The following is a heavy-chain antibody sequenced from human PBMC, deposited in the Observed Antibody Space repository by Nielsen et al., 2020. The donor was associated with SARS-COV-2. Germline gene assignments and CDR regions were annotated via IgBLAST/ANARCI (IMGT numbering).Heavy chain of an antibody. CDR3: ARVRRIAVVGPREKHRRYFDL. CDR1: GGSFSGYY. J-gene: IGHJ2*01. Sequence: SETLSLTCAVYGGSFSGYYWSWIRQPPGKGLEWIGEINHGGSTNYNPSLKSRVTISVDTSKNQFSLKLSSVTAADTALYYCARVRRIAVVGPREKHRRYFDLWGRGTLVTVSS. V-gene: IGHV4-34*01. D-gene: IGHD6-13*01. CDR2: INHGGST.